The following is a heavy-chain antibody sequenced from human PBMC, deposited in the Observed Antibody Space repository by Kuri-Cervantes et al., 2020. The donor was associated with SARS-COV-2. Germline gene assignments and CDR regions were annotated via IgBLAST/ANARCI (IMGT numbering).Heavy chain of an antibody. CDR2: IRYDGSNK. J-gene: IGHJ4*02. CDR1: GFTFSSYG. CDR3: AKCAYYYDSSGYYYFDY. D-gene: IGHD3-22*01. V-gene: IGHV3-30*02. Sequence: GESLKISCAASGFTFSSYGMHWVRQAPGKGLEWVAFIRYDGSNKYYADSVKGRFTISRDSSKNTLYLQMNSLRAEDTAVYYCAKCAYYYDSSGYYYFDYWGQGTLVTVSS.